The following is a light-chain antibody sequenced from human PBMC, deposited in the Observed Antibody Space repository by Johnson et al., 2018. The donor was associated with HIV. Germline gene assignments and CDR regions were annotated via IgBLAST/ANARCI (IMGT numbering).Light chain of an antibody. CDR2: DNN. CDR1: SSNIGNNY. CDR3: GTWNNSLSANYG. V-gene: IGLV1-51*01. Sequence: QSVLTQPPSVSAAPGQKVTISCSGSSSNIGNNYVSWYQQLPGTAPKLLIYDNNKRPSGIPDRFSGSKSGTSATLGITGLPTVDEADNYCGTWNNSLSANYGFGTGTKVTVL. J-gene: IGLJ1*01.